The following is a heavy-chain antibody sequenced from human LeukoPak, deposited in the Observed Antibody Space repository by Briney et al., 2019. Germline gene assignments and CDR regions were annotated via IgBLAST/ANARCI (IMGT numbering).Heavy chain of an antibody. CDR1: GFTFSNYA. V-gene: IGHV3-23*01. CDR3: AKGTRSSFRGYFEY. Sequence: GGSLRLSCAASGFTFSNYAMSWVRQAPGRGLEWVSTIVANGDTTYYADSVKGRFTISRDNSKDTLYVQMNSLRADDTALYYCAKGTRSSFRGYFEYWGRGTLVTVSP. CDR2: IVANGDTT. J-gene: IGHJ4*02. D-gene: IGHD2-2*01.